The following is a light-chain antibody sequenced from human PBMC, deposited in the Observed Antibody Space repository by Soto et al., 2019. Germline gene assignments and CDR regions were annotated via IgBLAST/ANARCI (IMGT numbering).Light chain of an antibody. CDR3: SSYTSSNTPYV. CDR1: SSDVGAYNF. V-gene: IGLV2-14*01. J-gene: IGLJ1*01. Sequence: QSALTRPASVSGSPGQSITISCTGSSSDVGAYNFVSWYQHHPGKAPKLILYEVTTRPSGVSSRFSGSKSGNTASLTISGLQADDEANYYCSSYTSSNTPYVFGTGTKVTVL. CDR2: EVT.